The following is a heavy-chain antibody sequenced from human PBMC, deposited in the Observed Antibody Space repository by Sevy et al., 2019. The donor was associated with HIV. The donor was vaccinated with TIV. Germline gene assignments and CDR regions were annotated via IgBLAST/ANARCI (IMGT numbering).Heavy chain of an antibody. D-gene: IGHD1-26*01. CDR2: ISYSGRT. CDR1: GGSISSLNYY. V-gene: IGHV4-31*01. CDR3: ARANAYLTSDAFDL. Sequence: SQTLSLTCTVSGGSISSLNYYWSWIRQHPGKGLEWIGYISYSGRTSYNPSLKSLLTISLDTSKNQFSLGLSSVTAADTALFYCARANAYLTSDAFDLWGQGTMVTVSS. J-gene: IGHJ3*01.